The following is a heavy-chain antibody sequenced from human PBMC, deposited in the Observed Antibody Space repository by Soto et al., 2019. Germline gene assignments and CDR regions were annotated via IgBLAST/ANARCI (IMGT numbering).Heavy chain of an antibody. CDR1: GFTFSSYA. V-gene: IGHV3-23*01. CDR3: AKEGEYSSGWDNVDY. J-gene: IGHJ4*02. CDR2: ISGSGVST. Sequence: EVQLLESGGGLVQPGGSLRLSCAASGFTFSSYAMRWARQAPGKGLEWVSAISGSGVSTYYADSVKGRFTISRDNSKNTLYLQMNSLRAEDTAVYYFAKEGEYSSGWDNVDYWGPGTLVTVSS. D-gene: IGHD6-19*01.